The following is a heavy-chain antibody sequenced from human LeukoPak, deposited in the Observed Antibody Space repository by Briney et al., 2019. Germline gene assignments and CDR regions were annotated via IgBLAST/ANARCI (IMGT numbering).Heavy chain of an antibody. CDR3: ARDDRRREYYFDY. V-gene: IGHV4-34*01. Sequence: SETLSLTCAVYGGSFSGYYWSWIRQPPGKGLEWIGEINHSGSTYYNPSLKSRVTISVDTSKKQFSLKLSSVTAADTAVYYCARDDRRREYYFDYWGQGTLVTVSS. J-gene: IGHJ4*02. CDR2: INHSGST. CDR1: GGSFSGYY. D-gene: IGHD3-10*01.